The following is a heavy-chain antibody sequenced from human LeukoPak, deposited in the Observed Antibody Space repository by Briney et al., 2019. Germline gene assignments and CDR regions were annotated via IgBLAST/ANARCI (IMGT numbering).Heavy chain of an antibody. J-gene: IGHJ5*02. CDR2: IYPGDSDT. CDR3: ARHLRAGSGSYYPYNWFDP. CDR1: GYSFTSYW. D-gene: IGHD3-10*01. Sequence: KFGESLEISCKGSGYSFTSYWIGWVRQMPGKGLEWMGIIYPGDSDTRYSPSFQGQVTISADKSISTAYLQWSSLKASDTAMYYCARHLRAGSGSYYPYNWFDPWGQGTLATVSS. V-gene: IGHV5-51*01.